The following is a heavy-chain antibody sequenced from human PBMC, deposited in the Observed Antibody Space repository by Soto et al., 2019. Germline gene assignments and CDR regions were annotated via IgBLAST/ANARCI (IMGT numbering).Heavy chain of an antibody. D-gene: IGHD6-25*01. V-gene: IGHV1-18*04. CDR1: GYTFTSYG. CDR2: ISAFNGDT. Sequence: QVQLVQAGSEVKKPGASVNVSCKAFGYTFTSYGVSWGRQVPGQGLEWLGWISAFNGDTQYAQTMKGKLTVTTDTSTTTVHVQLRSLTPADTAVYYCTREAGWQRMVPYDWGQGTLVSVS. J-gene: IGHJ4*02. CDR3: TREAGWQRMVPYD.